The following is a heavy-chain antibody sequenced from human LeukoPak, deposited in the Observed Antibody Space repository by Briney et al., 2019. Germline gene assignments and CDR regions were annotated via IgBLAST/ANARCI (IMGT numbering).Heavy chain of an antibody. CDR3: ARDPDSGYDWHYYGMDV. Sequence: GGSLRLSCAASGFTFSSYSMNWVRQAPGKGLEWVPSISSSSSYIYYADSVKGRFTISRDNAKNSLYLQMNSLRAEDTAVYYCARDPDSGYDWHYYGMDVWGQGTTVTVSS. D-gene: IGHD5-12*01. V-gene: IGHV3-21*01. CDR2: ISSSSSYI. J-gene: IGHJ6*02. CDR1: GFTFSSYS.